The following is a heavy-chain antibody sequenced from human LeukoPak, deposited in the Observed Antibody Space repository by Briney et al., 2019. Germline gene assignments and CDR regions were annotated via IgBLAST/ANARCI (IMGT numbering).Heavy chain of an antibody. J-gene: IGHJ4*02. Sequence: ASVKVSCKVSGYTLTELSIHWVRQAPGKGLEWMGGFDPEDGETIYAQKFQGRVTMTEDTSTDTAYMELSSLRSEDTAVYYCATKPLRLGELDYWGQETLVTVSS. V-gene: IGHV1-24*01. CDR2: FDPEDGET. CDR1: GYTLTELS. CDR3: ATKPLRLGELDY. D-gene: IGHD3-16*01.